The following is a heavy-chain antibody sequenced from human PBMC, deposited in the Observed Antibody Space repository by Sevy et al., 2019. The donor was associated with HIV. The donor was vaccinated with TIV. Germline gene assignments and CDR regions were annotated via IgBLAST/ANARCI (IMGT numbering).Heavy chain of an antibody. D-gene: IGHD2-15*01. CDR2: FDSQDGET. CDR1: GYTLTKLS. V-gene: IGHV1-24*01. CDR3: ATVGLRYYSGSSSYQGDWFDP. Sequence: ASVKVSCKVSGYTLTKLSIHLVRQAPGKGLEWMGDFDSQDGETIYSQRFQGRVTMTVDTPTDTAYMDLSSLTSEDTAVYYCATVGLRYYSGSSSYQGDWFDPWGQRTLVTVSS. J-gene: IGHJ5*02.